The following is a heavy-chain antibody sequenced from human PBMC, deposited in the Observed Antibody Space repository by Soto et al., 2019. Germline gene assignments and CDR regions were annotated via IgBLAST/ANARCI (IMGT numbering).Heavy chain of an antibody. CDR2: ILPIFATA. J-gene: IGHJ4*02. CDR1: GGTFNNYV. V-gene: IGHV1-69*06. Sequence: QVQLVQSGAEVKKPGSSVKVSCKASGGTFNNYVVNWVRQAPGQGLEWMGGILPIFATANYAQKFQGRVTITADKSTSTAYMELTSLRSEDTAVYYCAGRCDSTTCLGHFDYWGQETLVTVAS. CDR3: AGRCDSTTCLGHFDY. D-gene: IGHD2-2*01.